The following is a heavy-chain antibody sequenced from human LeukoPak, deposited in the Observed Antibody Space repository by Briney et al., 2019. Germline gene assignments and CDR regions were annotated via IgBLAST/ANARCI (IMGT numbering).Heavy chain of an antibody. Sequence: GASVKVSCTAFGYTFTTDGINWVRQAPGQQREGLGWIGPYNINPHYIQKVQGRVTMTTATSTSTAYMELRSLRSDDTAVYYCARTRDCSKTNCYVMDPWGQGTLVTVSS. CDR1: GYTFTTDG. D-gene: IGHD2-2*01. CDR2: IGPYNINP. J-gene: IGHJ5*02. V-gene: IGHV1-18*04. CDR3: ARTRDCSKTNCYVMDP.